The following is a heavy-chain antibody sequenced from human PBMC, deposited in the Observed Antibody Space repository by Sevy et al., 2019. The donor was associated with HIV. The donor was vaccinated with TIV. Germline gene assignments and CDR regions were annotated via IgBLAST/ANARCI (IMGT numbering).Heavy chain of an antibody. Sequence: GGSLRLSCAASGFSFSVYWMSWVRQAPGKGLEWVATLKQDGSEKYYVDSVKGRFTISRDNSKNSLYLQMNSLRAEDTAVYYCARTRFVNLNYYYYGMDVWGQGTTVTVSS. J-gene: IGHJ6*02. CDR1: GFSFSVYW. V-gene: IGHV3-7*03. D-gene: IGHD3-3*01. CDR2: LKQDGSEK. CDR3: ARTRFVNLNYYYYGMDV.